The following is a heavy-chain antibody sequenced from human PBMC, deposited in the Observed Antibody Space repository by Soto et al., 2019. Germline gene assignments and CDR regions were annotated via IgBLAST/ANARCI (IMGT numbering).Heavy chain of an antibody. CDR2: INPSGGST. CDR1: GYTFTSYY. D-gene: IGHD6-6*01. V-gene: IGHV1-46*01. J-gene: IGHJ6*02. CDR3: ARAGQSSAYYYYYGMDV. Sequence: QVQLVQSGAEVKKPGASVKVSCKASGYTFTSYYMHWVRQAPGQGLEWMGIINPSGGSTSYAQKFQGRVTMTRDTSTSTVYIELSSLRSEDTAVYYCARAGQSSAYYYYYGMDVWGQGTTVTVSS.